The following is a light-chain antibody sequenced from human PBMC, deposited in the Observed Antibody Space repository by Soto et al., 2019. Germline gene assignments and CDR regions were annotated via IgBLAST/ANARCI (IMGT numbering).Light chain of an antibody. J-gene: IGKJ1*01. V-gene: IGKV1-39*01. Sequence: DIQMAQCPSTLLASLGDRVSITCRASQSISSYLSWYQQKPGKAPKVLIYAASTLQSGVPSKFSASGSGTDFTLTINRLQPEDLATYYCLQTYSTPWTFGQGTKV. CDR3: LQTYSTPWT. CDR1: QSISSY. CDR2: AAS.